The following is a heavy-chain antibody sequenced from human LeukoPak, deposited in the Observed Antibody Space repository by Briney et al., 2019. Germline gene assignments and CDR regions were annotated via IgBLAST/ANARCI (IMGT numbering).Heavy chain of an antibody. V-gene: IGHV5-51*01. CDR2: VYPGDSDT. Sequence: GESLKISCKGSGYSFTSGYSFAVYWIGWVRQMPGKGLEWMGIVYPGDSDTRYSPPFQGQVTISVDTSISTAYLQWSSLKASDTAIYYCVRRGYCDGTGGCHSNPFDIWGQGTMVTVSS. CDR1: GYSFTSGYSFAVYW. D-gene: IGHD2/OR15-2a*01. CDR3: VRRGYCDGTGGCHSNPFDI. J-gene: IGHJ3*02.